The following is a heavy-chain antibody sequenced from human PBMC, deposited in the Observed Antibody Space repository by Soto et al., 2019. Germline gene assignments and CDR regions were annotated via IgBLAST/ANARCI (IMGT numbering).Heavy chain of an antibody. CDR2: IYYSGST. CDR3: ARGIGWDYGGNYYYYYGMDV. CDR1: GGSISSYY. V-gene: IGHV4-59*01. Sequence: KASETLSLTCTVSGGSISSYYWSWIRQPPGKGLEWIGYIYYSGSTNYNPSLKSRVTISVDTSKNQFSLKLSSVTAADTAVYYCARGIGWDYGGNYYYYYGMDVWGQGTTVTVSS. J-gene: IGHJ6*02. D-gene: IGHD4-17*01.